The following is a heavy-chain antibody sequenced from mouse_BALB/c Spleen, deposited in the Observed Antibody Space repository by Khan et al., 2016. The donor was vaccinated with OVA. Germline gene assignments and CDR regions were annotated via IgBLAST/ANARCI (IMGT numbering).Heavy chain of an antibody. V-gene: IGHV1-81*01. D-gene: IGHD2-14*01. CDR2: IFPGSGTP. Sequence: QVQLQQSGPELVKPGASLKVSCEASGYTFTDYVIGWVKQRTRQDLEWIGDIFPGSGTPYYNEKFKDKATLTADKSSNTAYMQLSSLTSEDSADYFCARGGYSVFAFWGQGTLVTVSA. J-gene: IGHJ3*01. CDR1: GYTFTDYV. CDR3: ARGGYSVFAF.